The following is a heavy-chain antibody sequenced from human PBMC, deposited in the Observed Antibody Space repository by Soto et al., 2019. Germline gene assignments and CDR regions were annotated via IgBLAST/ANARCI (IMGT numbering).Heavy chain of an antibody. CDR2: ISAHNGNT. CDR1: GYGFTTYG. CDR3: ARGRYGDY. Sequence: QVHLVQSGAEVKKPGASVKVSCKGSGYGFTTYGITWVRQAPGQGLELMAWISAHNGNTNYAQKVQGRVTVTRDTSTSTAYMELRSLRYDDTAVYYCARGRYGDYWGQGALVTVSS. V-gene: IGHV1-18*01. J-gene: IGHJ4*02. D-gene: IGHD1-1*01.